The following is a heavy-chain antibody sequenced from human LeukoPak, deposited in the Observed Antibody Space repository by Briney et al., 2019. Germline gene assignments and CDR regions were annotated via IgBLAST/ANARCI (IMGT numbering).Heavy chain of an antibody. Sequence: PGGSLRLSCAASGFTFSSYAMSWVRQAPGKGLEWVSAISGSGGSTYYADSVKGRFTISRDNSKNTLYLQMNSLSAEDTAVYYCARKFYYESSGSDAFDIWGQGTMVTVSS. J-gene: IGHJ3*02. CDR1: GFTFSSYA. V-gene: IGHV3-23*01. CDR3: ARKFYYESSGSDAFDI. D-gene: IGHD3-22*01. CDR2: ISGSGGST.